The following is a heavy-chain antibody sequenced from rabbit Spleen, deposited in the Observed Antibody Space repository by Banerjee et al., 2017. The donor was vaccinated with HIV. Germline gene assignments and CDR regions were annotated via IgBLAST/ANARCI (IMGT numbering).Heavy chain of an antibody. Sequence: QEQLVESGGGLVKPEGSLTLTCKASGVSFSSGYDMCWVRQAPGKGLEWIACIYTGNSKTYYASWAKGRFTISKTSSTTVTLQMTRLTAADTATYFCARDTSSSFSSYGMDLWGQGTLVTVS. CDR3: ARDTSSSFSSYGMDL. V-gene: IGHV1S45*01. CDR1: GVSFSSGYD. J-gene: IGHJ6*01. CDR2: IYTGNSKT. D-gene: IGHD1-1*01.